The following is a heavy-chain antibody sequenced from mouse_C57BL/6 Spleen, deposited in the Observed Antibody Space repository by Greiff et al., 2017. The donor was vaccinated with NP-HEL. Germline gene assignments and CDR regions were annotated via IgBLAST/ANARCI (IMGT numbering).Heavy chain of an antibody. CDR3: TRQYYGSSKGFAY. J-gene: IGHJ3*01. CDR2: IDPETGGT. D-gene: IGHD1-1*01. CDR1: GYTFTDYE. V-gene: IGHV1-15*01. Sequence: QVQLQQSGAELVRPGASVTLSCKASGYTFTDYEMHWVKQTPVHGLEWIGAIDPETGGTAYNQKFQGKAILTADKSSSTAYMELRSLTSEDSAVYYGTRQYYGSSKGFAYWGQGTLVTVSA.